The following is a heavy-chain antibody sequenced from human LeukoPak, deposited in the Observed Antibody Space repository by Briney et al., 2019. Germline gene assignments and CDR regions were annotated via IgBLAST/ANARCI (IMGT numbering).Heavy chain of an antibody. J-gene: IGHJ4*02. Sequence: SVKVSCKASGYTFTGYYMHWVRQAPGQGLEWMGWINPNSGGTNYAQKFQGRVTMTRDTSISTAYMELSSLRSEDTAVYYCARGSGGSYYGGEVDYWGQGTLVTVSS. CDR1: GYTFTGYY. CDR2: INPNSGGT. V-gene: IGHV1-2*02. D-gene: IGHD1-26*01. CDR3: ARGSGGSYYGGEVDY.